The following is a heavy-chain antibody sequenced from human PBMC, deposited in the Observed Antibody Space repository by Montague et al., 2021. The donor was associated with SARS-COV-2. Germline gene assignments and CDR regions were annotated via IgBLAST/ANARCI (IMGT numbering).Heavy chain of an antibody. CDR3: AREYSSGVYFDY. Sequence: PALVKPTQTLTLTCTFSGFSLSTSGMCVSWIRQPPGKALEWLARIDWDDDNHYSTSLKTRLTISKDTSKNQVVLTMTNMDPVDTATYYCAREYSSGVYFDYWGQGTLVTVSS. CDR1: GFSLSTSGMC. CDR2: IDWDDDN. V-gene: IGHV2-70*11. D-gene: IGHD6-19*01. J-gene: IGHJ4*02.